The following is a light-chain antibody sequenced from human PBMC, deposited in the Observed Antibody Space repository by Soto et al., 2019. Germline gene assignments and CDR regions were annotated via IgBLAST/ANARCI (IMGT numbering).Light chain of an antibody. CDR3: QHYGSSPFT. V-gene: IGKV3-20*01. CDR1: QSVSSSY. Sequence: EIVLTQSPGTLSLSPGERATPSCRASQSVSSSYLAWYQQKPGQAPRLLVYGASNRATGIPDRFSGSGSGTDLTLTISRVEPEDFAVYYCQHYGSSPFTFGPGTRVDIK. J-gene: IGKJ3*01. CDR2: GAS.